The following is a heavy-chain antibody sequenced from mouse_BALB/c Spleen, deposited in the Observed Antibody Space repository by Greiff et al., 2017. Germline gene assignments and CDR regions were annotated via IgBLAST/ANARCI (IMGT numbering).Heavy chain of an antibody. D-gene: IGHD2-2*01. CDR3: ARHEEGPVYYGYDAFAY. CDR2: FYPGSGSI. Sequence: QVQLQQSGADLVKPGASVKLSCKASGYTFTEFFIDWVKQRSGQGLEWIGWFYPGSGSIKYNEKFKDKATLTADKSSSTVYMELSRLTAEDSAVYFCARHEEGPVYYGYDAFAYWGQGTLVTVSA. J-gene: IGHJ3*01. V-gene: IGHV1-62-2*01. CDR1: GYTFTEFF.